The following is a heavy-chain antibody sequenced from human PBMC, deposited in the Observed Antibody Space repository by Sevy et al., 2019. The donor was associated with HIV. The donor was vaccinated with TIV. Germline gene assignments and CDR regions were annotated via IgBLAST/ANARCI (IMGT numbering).Heavy chain of an antibody. D-gene: IGHD3-3*01. CDR3: ARHRPQGVVIIPASGYHYGADF. V-gene: IGHV1-18*01. CDR2: ISAYTGDT. Sequence: ASVKVSCKTSGYSFNMYGISWVRQAPGQGLEWMGWISAYTGDTDYRQMFRGRVTMTTDASTNTAYMELRRLTSDDTAVYYCARHRPQGVVIIPASGYHYGADFWGQRTMVTVSS. CDR1: GYSFNMYG. J-gene: IGHJ6*02.